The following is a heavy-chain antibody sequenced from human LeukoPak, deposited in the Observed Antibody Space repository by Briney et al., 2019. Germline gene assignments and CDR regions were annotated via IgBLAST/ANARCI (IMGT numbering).Heavy chain of an antibody. Sequence: SQTLSLTCAISGDSVSSNSAAWNWIRQSPSGGLEWLGRTYYRSKWYNDYAVSVKSRITINPDTSKNQFSLQLNSVTPEDTAVYYCARSAYSSGWYDDYWGQGTLVTVSS. CDR2: TYYRSKWYN. CDR3: ARSAYSSGWYDDY. D-gene: IGHD6-19*01. CDR1: GDSVSSNSAA. V-gene: IGHV6-1*01. J-gene: IGHJ4*02.